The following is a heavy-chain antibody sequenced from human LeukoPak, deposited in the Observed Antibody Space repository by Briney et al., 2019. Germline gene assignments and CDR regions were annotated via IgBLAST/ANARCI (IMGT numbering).Heavy chain of an antibody. D-gene: IGHD1-7*01. J-gene: IGHJ4*02. CDR3: AGTELELRALFDY. CDR1: GFTFSDYY. Sequence: GGSLRLSCAASGFTFSDYYMSWIRQAPGKGLEWVSSISSSSSYIYYADSVKGRFTISRDNAKNSLYLQMNSLRAEDTAVYYCAGTELELRALFDYWGQGTLVTVSS. CDR2: ISSSSSYI. V-gene: IGHV3-11*06.